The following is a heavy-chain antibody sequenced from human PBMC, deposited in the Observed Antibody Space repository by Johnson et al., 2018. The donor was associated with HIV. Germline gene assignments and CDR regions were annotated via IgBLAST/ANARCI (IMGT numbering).Heavy chain of an antibody. Sequence: QVQLVESGGGVVQPGRSLRLSCAASGFTFSSYGMHWVRQAPGKGLEWVAVIWYDGSNTYYADSVKGRFTISRDNSKNTLYLQMNSLRDEDPAVYYCAKDLFTEREDDVFDFWGQGTMVTVSS. CDR3: AKDLFTEREDDVFDF. CDR1: GFTFSSYG. V-gene: IGHV3-33*06. CDR2: IWYDGSNT. J-gene: IGHJ3*01. D-gene: IGHD1-26*01.